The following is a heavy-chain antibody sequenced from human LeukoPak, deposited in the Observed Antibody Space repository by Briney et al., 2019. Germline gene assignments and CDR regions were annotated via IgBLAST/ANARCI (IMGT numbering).Heavy chain of an antibody. CDR2: ISAYNGNT. J-gene: IGHJ4*02. CDR1: GGTFSSYA. Sequence: ASVKVSCKASGGTFSSYAISWVRQAPGQGLEWMGWISAYNGNTNYAQKLQGRVTMTTDTSTSTAYMELRSLRSDDTAVYYCARVGYMVATRMIDYWGQGTLVTVSS. D-gene: IGHD5-12*01. V-gene: IGHV1-18*01. CDR3: ARVGYMVATRMIDY.